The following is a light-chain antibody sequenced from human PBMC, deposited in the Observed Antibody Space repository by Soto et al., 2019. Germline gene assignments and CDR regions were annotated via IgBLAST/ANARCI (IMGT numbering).Light chain of an antibody. CDR3: MQGTHWPPLT. CDR2: DVS. Sequence: DVVLTQSPLSLPVTLGQPASISCRSSQSLLYSDGNTYLNWFQQRPGQSPRRLIFDVSNRDSGVPDRFIGTGSGSDFTLKISRVEADDVGVYYCMQGTHWPPLTFGQGTRLEIK. J-gene: IGKJ5*01. CDR1: QSLLYSDGNTY. V-gene: IGKV2-30*01.